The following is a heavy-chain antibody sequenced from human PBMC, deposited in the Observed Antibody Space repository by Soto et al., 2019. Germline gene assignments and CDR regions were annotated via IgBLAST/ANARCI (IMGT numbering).Heavy chain of an antibody. D-gene: IGHD2-2*01. CDR2: INHSGST. CDR3: ARRCGSSTSCLFLLQRVARGAFDY. CDR1: GGSFSGYY. Sequence: QVQLQQWGAGLLKPSETLSLTCAVYGGSFSGYYWSWIRQPPGKGLEWIGEINHSGSTNYNPSLKSRITIQVEPSKNQFSRRRRSGTAGDTAGYYCARRCGSSTSCLFLLQRVARGAFDYWGQGTLVTVSS. V-gene: IGHV4-34*01. J-gene: IGHJ4*02.